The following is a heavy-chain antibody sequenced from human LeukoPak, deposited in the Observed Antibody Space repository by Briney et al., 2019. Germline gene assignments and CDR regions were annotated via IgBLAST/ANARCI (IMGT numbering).Heavy chain of an antibody. V-gene: IGHV4-34*01. CDR1: GGSFSGYY. D-gene: IGHD6-13*01. CDR3: ARGRGFLAAGLNYYYYYYMDV. J-gene: IGHJ6*03. CDR2: INHSGST. Sequence: SETLSLTCAVYGGSFSGYYWSWIRQPPGKGLEWIGEINHSGSTNYNPSLKSRVTISVDTSKNQFSLKLSSVTAADTAVYYCARGRGFLAAGLNYYYYYYMDVWGKGTTVTVSS.